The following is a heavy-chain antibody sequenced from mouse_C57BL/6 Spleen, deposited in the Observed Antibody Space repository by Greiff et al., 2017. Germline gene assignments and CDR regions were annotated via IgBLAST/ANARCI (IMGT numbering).Heavy chain of an antibody. CDR1: GYTFTSYW. CDR2: IYPSDSET. J-gene: IGHJ4*01. CDR3: ARGGNYDDAMDY. Sequence: QVHVKQPGAELVRPGSSVKLSCKASGYTFTSYWMDWVKQRPGQGLEWIGNIYPSDSETHYNQKFKDKATLTVDKSSSTAYMQLSSLTSEDSAVYYCARGGNYDDAMDYWGQGTSVTVSS. V-gene: IGHV1-61*01. D-gene: IGHD2-1*01.